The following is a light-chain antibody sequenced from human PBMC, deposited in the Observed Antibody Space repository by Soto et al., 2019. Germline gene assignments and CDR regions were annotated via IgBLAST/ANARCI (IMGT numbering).Light chain of an antibody. CDR2: DTA. CDR3: QQYGRSLPT. CDR1: RRLTSDY. Sequence: LSPGATVLLPWRTSRRLTSDYLAWYQQRPGQSPRLLIFDTARRAPDVPDRFTGSGSGTDFTLTITRLEPEDFAVYFCQQYGRSLPTFGEGTKVDIK. V-gene: IGKV3-20*01. J-gene: IGKJ1*01.